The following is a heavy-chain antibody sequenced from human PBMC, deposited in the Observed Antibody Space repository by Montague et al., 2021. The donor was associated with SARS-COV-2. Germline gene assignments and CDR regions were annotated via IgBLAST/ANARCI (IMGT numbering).Heavy chain of an antibody. V-gene: IGHV4-4*02. D-gene: IGHD6-13*01. Sequence: SETLSLTCAVSGGSIGSGNWCSWVRQPPGKGLEWIGEIYHSGSTNYNPSLKSRVTISLDKSKNQFSLNLSSATAADTAVYYCARFFSSWTDWGQGTLVTVSS. CDR3: ARFFSSWTD. CDR2: IYHSGST. CDR1: GGSIGSGNW. J-gene: IGHJ4*02.